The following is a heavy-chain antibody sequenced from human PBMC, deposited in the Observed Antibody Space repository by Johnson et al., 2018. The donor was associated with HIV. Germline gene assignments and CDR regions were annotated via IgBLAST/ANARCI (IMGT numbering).Heavy chain of an antibody. Sequence: QVQLVESGGGLVQPGGSLRLSCAASGFNFSSYAMHWVRQAPGKGLEWVAVISYDGSNKYYADSVKGRFTISRDNSKNTLYLQMNSLRAEDTAVYYCARGRPSGSHDAFDIWGQGTMVTVSS. D-gene: IGHD3-22*01. CDR3: ARGRPSGSHDAFDI. V-gene: IGHV3-30*04. J-gene: IGHJ3*02. CDR1: GFNFSSYA. CDR2: ISYDGSNK.